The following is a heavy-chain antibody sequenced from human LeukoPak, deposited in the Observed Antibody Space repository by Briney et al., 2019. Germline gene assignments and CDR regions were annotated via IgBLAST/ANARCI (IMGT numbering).Heavy chain of an antibody. V-gene: IGHV3-30*03. D-gene: IGHD3-10*01. Sequence: QPGGSLRLSCAASGFTFSTYGMHWVRQAPGKGLEWLTVISYDESNKYYADSVKGRFTISRDNSKNTLYLQMNSLRAEDTAAYYCARDLDGRRLSITMVRGVKAYWGQGTLVTVSS. J-gene: IGHJ4*02. CDR1: GFTFSTYG. CDR3: ARDLDGRRLSITMVRGVKAY. CDR2: ISYDESNK.